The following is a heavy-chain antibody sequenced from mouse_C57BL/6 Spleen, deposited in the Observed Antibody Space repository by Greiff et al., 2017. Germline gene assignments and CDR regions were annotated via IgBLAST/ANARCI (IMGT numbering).Heavy chain of an antibody. CDR3: ARKANWEIFYAMDY. D-gene: IGHD4-1*01. CDR2: IWSGGST. V-gene: IGHV2-2*01. CDR1: GFSLTSYG. J-gene: IGHJ4*01. Sequence: QVHVKQSGPGLVQPSQSLSITCTVSGFSLTSYGVHWVRQSPGKGLEWLGVIWSGGSTDYNAAFISRLSISKDNSKSQVFFKMNSLQADDTAIYYCARKANWEIFYAMDYWGQGTSVTVSS.